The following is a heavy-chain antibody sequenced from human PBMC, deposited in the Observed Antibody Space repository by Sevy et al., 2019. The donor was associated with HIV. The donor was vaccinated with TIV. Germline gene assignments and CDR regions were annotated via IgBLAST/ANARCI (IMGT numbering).Heavy chain of an antibody. CDR3: ARGYCGGGSGYPRHYFDY. Sequence: ASVKVSCKASGGTFSSYAISWVRQAPGQGLEWMGGIIPIFGTANYAQKFQGRVTITADESTSTAYMELGSLRSEDTAVYYGARGYCGGGSGYPRHYFDYWGQGTLVTVSS. CDR2: IIPIFGTA. D-gene: IGHD2-15*01. CDR1: GGTFSSYA. V-gene: IGHV1-69*13. J-gene: IGHJ4*02.